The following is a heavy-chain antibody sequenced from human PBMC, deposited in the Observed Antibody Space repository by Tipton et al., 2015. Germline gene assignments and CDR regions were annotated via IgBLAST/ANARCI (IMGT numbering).Heavy chain of an antibody. J-gene: IGHJ5*02. CDR2: TYYRSNWNN. D-gene: IGHD6-13*01. V-gene: IGHV6-1*01. Sequence: GLVKPSQTLSLTCAISGDSVSSNTAAWHWIRQSPSRGLGWLGRTYYRSNWNNDYAVSVKSRITITPDTSKNQFTLHLNSVTPDDTAMYYCARGAQHSTWSWGQGTLVTVSS. CDR3: ARGAQHSTWS. CDR1: GDSVSSNTAA.